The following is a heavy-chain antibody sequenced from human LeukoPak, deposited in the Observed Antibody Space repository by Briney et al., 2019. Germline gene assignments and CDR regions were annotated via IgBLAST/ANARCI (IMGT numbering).Heavy chain of an antibody. CDR2: ISSSSSYI. D-gene: IGHD6-13*01. V-gene: IGHV3-21*01. CDR1: GFTFSSYS. CDR3: ARVESPGAAGTDY. J-gene: IGHJ4*02. Sequence: PGGSLRLSCAASGFTFSSYSMNWVRQAPGKGLEWVSSISSSSSYIYYADSVKGRFTISRDNAKNSLYLQMNSLRAEDTAVYYCARVESPGAAGTDYWGQGTLVTVSS.